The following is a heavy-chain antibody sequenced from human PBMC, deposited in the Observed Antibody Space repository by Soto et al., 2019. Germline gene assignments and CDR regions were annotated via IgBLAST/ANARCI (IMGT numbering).Heavy chain of an antibody. D-gene: IGHD1-26*01. J-gene: IGHJ5*02. CDR2: ISSGSAFI. CDR1: TFSMYS. CDR3: TRDQGGSYDSWFDP. V-gene: IGHV3-21*01. Sequence: EVQVVESGGGLVKPGGSLRLSCNFTFSMYSMNWVRQAPGKGLEWVASISSGSAFIKYADSVKGRFSISRDNAKNSVSLQTSRLRSEETAMYYCTRDQGGSYDSWFDPWGRGTLVTVSS.